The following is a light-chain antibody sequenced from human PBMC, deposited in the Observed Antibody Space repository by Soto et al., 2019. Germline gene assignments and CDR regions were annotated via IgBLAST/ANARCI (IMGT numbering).Light chain of an antibody. V-gene: IGKV3-20*01. CDR3: QHYGTSPEVT. CDR1: QSVSSNY. Sequence: ESVLTQSPGTLSLSPGERATPSCRARQSVSSNYLAWYQQKPGQAPRLLMHGASSRATGIPDRFSGSGSGADFTLTISRVEPEDFAVYYCQHYGTSPEVTFGQGTRLEIK. J-gene: IGKJ5*01. CDR2: GAS.